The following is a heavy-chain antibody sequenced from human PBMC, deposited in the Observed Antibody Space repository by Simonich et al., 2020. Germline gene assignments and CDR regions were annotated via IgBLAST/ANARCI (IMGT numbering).Heavy chain of an antibody. CDR1: GFTFSSYA. CDR3: ARDRNWGWFDP. V-gene: IGHV3-30*07. D-gene: IGHD7-27*01. CDR2: IPYDGSNK. Sequence: QVQLVESGGGVVQPGRSLRLSCAASGFTFSSYAMHWVRQAPGKGLEWVAVIPYDGSNKYYADAVKGRFTISRDNSKNTLYLQMNSLRAEDTAVYYCARDRNWGWFDPWGQGTLVTVSS. J-gene: IGHJ5*02.